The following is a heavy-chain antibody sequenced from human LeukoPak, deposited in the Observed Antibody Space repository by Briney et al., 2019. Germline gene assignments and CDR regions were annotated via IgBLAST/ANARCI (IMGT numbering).Heavy chain of an antibody. CDR2: INYSGST. D-gene: IGHD3-10*01. CDR1: GGSISSSSYY. CDR3: ARYVVYGSGFYYFDY. V-gene: IGHV4-39*01. Sequence: SETLSLTCTVSGGSISSSSYYWSWIRQPPGKGLEWIATINYSGSTYYNPSLKSRVTISVDTSKNQFSLKLSSVTAADTNVYYCARYVVYGSGFYYFDYWGQGTLVTVSS. J-gene: IGHJ4*02.